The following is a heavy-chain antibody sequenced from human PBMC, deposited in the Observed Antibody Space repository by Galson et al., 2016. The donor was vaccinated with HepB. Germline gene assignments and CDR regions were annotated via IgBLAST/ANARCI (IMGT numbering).Heavy chain of an antibody. CDR2: TYYRSRWGWDQ. CDR3: ARATDYGDYANGMGV. CDR1: GDSVSSNSVT. Sequence: CAISGDSVSSNSVTWNWIRQSLSRGLEWLGRTYYRSRWGWDQDYAISVKSRISINPDTSGNQFSLQLRSVTPEDTAVYYCARATDYGDYANGMGVWDKGTMVTVST. V-gene: IGHV6-1*01. D-gene: IGHD4-17*01. J-gene: IGHJ6*04.